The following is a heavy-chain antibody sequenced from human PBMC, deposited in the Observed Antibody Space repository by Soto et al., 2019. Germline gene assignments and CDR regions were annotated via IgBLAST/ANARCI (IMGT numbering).Heavy chain of an antibody. J-gene: IGHJ4*02. D-gene: IGHD5-12*01. CDR2: IDWDDDK. V-gene: IGHV2-70*01. CDR3: ARLVEMATISGYYFDY. Sequence: SGPTLVNPTRTLTLTCTFSGFSLSTSGMCVSWIRQPPGKALEWLALIDWDDDKYYSTSLKTRLTISKDTSKNQVVLTMTNMDPVDTATYYCARLVEMATISGYYFDYWGQGTLVTVSS. CDR1: GFSLSTSGMC.